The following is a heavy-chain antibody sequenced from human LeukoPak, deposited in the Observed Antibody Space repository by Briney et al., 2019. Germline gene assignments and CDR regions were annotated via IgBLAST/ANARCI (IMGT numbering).Heavy chain of an antibody. CDR2: IYYSGSA. D-gene: IGHD3-10*01. Sequence: SETLSLTCTVSGGSISSDTCYWGWIRQPPGKGLEWIGSIYYSGSAHYNPSLKSRVTISVDTSKNQFSLKLSSVTAADTAVYYCARQTMVRGVIGNPIEYWGQGTLVTVYS. J-gene: IGHJ4*02. CDR3: ARQTMVRGVIGNPIEY. CDR1: GGSISSDTCY. V-gene: IGHV4-39*01.